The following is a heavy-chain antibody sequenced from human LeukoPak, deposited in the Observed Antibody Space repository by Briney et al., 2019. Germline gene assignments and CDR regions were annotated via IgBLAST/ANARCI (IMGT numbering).Heavy chain of an antibody. Sequence: GGSLRLSCAASGFTFSNYAMSWVRQAPGKGLEWVSGISHSGGTTYYADSVKGRFTISRDNSKNTLYLQMNSLRAEDTAVYYCAKQGAVAGDFDYWGQGTMVTVSS. CDR1: GFTFSNYA. J-gene: IGHJ4*02. V-gene: IGHV3-23*01. D-gene: IGHD6-19*01. CDR2: ISHSGGTT. CDR3: AKQGAVAGDFDY.